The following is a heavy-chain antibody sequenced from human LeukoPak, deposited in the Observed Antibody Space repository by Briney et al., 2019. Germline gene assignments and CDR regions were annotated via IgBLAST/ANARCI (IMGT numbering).Heavy chain of an antibody. J-gene: IGHJ3*02. CDR1: GYTFTSYY. CDR2: INPSGGST. V-gene: IGHV1-46*01. CDR3: AREKSGRSVGAKTGAFDI. Sequence: ASVKVSCKASGYTFTSYYMHWVRQAPGQGLEWMGIINPSGGSTSYAQKFEGRVTMTRDTSTSTVYMELSSLRSEDTAVYYCAREKSGRSVGAKTGAFDIWGQGTMVTVSS. D-gene: IGHD1-26*01.